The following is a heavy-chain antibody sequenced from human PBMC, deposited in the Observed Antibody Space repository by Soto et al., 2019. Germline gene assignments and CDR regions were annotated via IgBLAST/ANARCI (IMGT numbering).Heavy chain of an antibody. Sequence: EGQLLESGGGLVKAGGSLRLSCAASGFTLSLYTINWVRQAPGKGLEWVSSLGVSDDRFYADSVKGRFTISRDNAKNTLYLEMHGLRGEDTVVYYCARLTGIPETAPLEEDNWGQGTLVTVSS. CDR1: GFTLSLYT. D-gene: IGHD1-1*01. V-gene: IGHV3-21*06. CDR2: LGVSDDR. CDR3: ARLTGIPETAPLEEDN. J-gene: IGHJ4*02.